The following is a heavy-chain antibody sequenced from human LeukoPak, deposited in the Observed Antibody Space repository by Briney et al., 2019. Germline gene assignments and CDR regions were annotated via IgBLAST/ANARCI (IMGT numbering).Heavy chain of an antibody. J-gene: IGHJ4*02. V-gene: IGHV4-39*07. CDR1: GGSIRSSSYC. CDR3: ATLPDY. Sequence: SETLPLTCTVSGGSIRSSSYCWGWIRQPPGKGLEWIGSIYHRGNTYYNPSLKSRVTISVDTSKNQFSLRLNSVTAADTAVYYCATLPDYWGQGTLVTVSS. CDR2: IYHRGNT.